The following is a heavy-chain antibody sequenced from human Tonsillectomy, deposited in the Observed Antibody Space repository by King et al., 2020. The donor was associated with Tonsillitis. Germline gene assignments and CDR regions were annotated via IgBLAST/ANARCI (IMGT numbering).Heavy chain of an antibody. V-gene: IGHV4-59*08. D-gene: IGHD6-19*01. CDR1: GGSISSYY. CDR3: ARHDFRGWLGGYFDY. J-gene: IGHJ4*02. CDR2: IYYSGST. Sequence: MQLQESGPGLVKPSETLSLTCTVSGGSISSYYWSWIRQPPGKGLEWIGYIYYSGSTNYNPSLKSRVTISVDTSKNQFSLKLSSVTAADTAVYYCARHDFRGWLGGYFDYWGQGTLVTVSS.